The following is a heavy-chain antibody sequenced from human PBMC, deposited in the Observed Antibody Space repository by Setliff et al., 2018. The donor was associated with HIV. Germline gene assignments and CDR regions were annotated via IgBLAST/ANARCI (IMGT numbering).Heavy chain of an antibody. CDR3: VKGGMTNAAFNI. CDR2: IGGSGGTDI. Sequence: GGSLRLSCAVSGFTFNDYYMSWIRQAPGKGLEYISYIGGSGGTDIKYADSVKGRFTISRDTAKNSLYLQMNSLRAEDTALYYCVKGGMTNAAFNIWGPGTMVTVSS. V-gene: IGHV3-11*04. D-gene: IGHD3-16*01. J-gene: IGHJ3*02. CDR1: GFTFNDYY.